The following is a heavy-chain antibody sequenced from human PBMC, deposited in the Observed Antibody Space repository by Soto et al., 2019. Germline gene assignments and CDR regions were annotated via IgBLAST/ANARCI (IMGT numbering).Heavy chain of an antibody. J-gene: IGHJ6*02. D-gene: IGHD5-12*01. CDR3: ARDRSVATISYYYYYGMDV. CDR1: GYTFTSYA. Sequence: ASVKVSCKASGYTFTSYAMHWVRQAPGQRLEWMGWINAGNGNTKYSQKFQGRVTITRDTSASTAYMELSSLRSEDTAVYYCARDRSVATISYYYYYGMDVWGQGTTVTVSS. CDR2: INAGNGNT. V-gene: IGHV1-3*01.